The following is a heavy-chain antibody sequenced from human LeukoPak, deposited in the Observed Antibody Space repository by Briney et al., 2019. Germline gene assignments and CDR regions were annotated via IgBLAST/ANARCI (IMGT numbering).Heavy chain of an antibody. CDR2: IYFSGTT. Sequence: PSETLSLTCTVSGGSISSSSYYWSWIRQPPGKGLEWIGYIYFSGTTNYNPSLKSRVTMSVDTSKNQFSLKLNSVTAADTAVYYCARHYYDSAYGFDPWGQGTLVTVSS. CDR3: ARHYYDSAYGFDP. J-gene: IGHJ5*02. D-gene: IGHD3-22*01. CDR1: GGSISSSSYY. V-gene: IGHV4-61*05.